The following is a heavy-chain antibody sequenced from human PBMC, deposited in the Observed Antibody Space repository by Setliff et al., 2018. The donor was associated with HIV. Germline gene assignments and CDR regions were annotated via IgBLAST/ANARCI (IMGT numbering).Heavy chain of an antibody. CDR3: ATDTSISWFYH. CDR1: GYFINIGHY. D-gene: IGHD1-1*01. Sequence: SETLSLTCRVSGYFINIGHYCGWLRQSPGKGLEWIGTIYHSGGTYYNPSLKGRVTISVDTSNNQFSLRMNSVTAADTAVYYCATDTSISWFYHWGQGTLVTVSS. J-gene: IGHJ5*01. CDR2: IYHSGGT. V-gene: IGHV4-38-2*02.